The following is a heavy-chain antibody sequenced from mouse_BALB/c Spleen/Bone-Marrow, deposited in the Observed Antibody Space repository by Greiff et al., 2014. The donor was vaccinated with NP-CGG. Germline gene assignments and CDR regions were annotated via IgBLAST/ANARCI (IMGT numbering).Heavy chain of an antibody. V-gene: IGHV1S29*02. CDR2: IYPYNGGT. J-gene: IGHJ1*01. D-gene: IGHD2-10*02. CDR3: ARSYGNWYFDV. CDR1: GYTFTDYN. Sequence: VHVKQSGPELVKPGASVKISCKASGYTFTDYNMHWVKQSHGKSLEWIGYIYPYNGGTGYNQKFKSKATLTVDNSSSTAYMELRSLTSGDSAVYYCARSYGNWYFDVWGAGTTVTVSS.